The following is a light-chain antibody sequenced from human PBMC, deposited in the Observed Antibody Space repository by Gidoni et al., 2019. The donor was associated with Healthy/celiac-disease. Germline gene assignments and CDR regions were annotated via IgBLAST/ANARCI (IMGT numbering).Light chain of an antibody. J-gene: IGKJ1*01. Sequence: DIQMSQSPSTLSASVGDRVTITCRASQSISSWLAWYQQKPGQAPQLLIYKASSLESGVPSRFSGSGSGTEFTLTISSLQPDDFATYYCQQYNSYSGTFGQGTKVEIK. V-gene: IGKV1-5*03. CDR1: QSISSW. CDR2: KAS. CDR3: QQYNSYSGT.